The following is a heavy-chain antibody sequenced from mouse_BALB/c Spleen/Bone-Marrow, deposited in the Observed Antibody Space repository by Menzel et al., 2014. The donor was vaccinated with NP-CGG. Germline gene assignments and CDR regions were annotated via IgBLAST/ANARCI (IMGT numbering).Heavy chain of an antibody. D-gene: IGHD1-1*01. CDR3: AGPDYYGYLNY. J-gene: IGHJ2*01. V-gene: IGHV4-1*02. Sequence: DVMLVESGGGLVQPGGSLKLSCAASGFDFSRYWMSWVRQAPGKGLEWIGEINPDSRTINYSPSLKDKFIISRDNAKNTLYLRLNKVRSEDTALYYCAGPDYYGYLNYWGQSTTLTVSS. CDR2: INPDSRTI. CDR1: GFDFSRYW.